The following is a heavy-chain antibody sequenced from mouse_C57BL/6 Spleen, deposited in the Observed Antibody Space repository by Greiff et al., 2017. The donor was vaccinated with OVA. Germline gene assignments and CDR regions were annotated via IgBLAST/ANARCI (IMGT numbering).Heavy chain of an antibody. J-gene: IGHJ3*01. CDR1: GFTFSSYA. V-gene: IGHV5-4*03. CDR3: ARDSTTVVATRAWFAY. Sequence: EVMLVESGGGLVKPGGSLKLSCAASGFTFSSYAMSWVRQTPEKRLEWVANISDGGSYTYYTDNVKGRFTISRDTAKNNLYLQMTHLKSVNTAMYYCARDSTTVVATRAWFAYWGQGTLVTVSA. D-gene: IGHD1-1*01. CDR2: ISDGGSYT.